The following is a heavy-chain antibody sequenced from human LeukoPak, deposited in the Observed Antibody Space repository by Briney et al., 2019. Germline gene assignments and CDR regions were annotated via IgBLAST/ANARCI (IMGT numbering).Heavy chain of an antibody. Sequence: GGSLRLSCAASGFTFSSYAMSWVRQAPGKGLEWVSAISGSGGSTYYADSVKGRFTISRDNSKNTLYLQMNSLRAEDTAVYYCASEGYSYGLEGRRLDIWGQGTMVTVSS. CDR2: ISGSGGST. D-gene: IGHD5-18*01. CDR3: ASEGYSYGLEGRRLDI. V-gene: IGHV3-23*01. J-gene: IGHJ3*02. CDR1: GFTFSSYA.